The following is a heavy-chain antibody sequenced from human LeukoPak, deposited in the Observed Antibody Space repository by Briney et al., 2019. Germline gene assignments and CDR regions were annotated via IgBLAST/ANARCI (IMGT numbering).Heavy chain of an antibody. CDR1: GGSISSYY. Sequence: SETLSLTCTVSGGSISSYYWSWIRQPPGKGLEWIGYVYYSGSTNYNPSLKSRVTISVDTSKSQFSLKLTSVTAADTAVYYCARGGGSGRGNWFDPWGQGSPVIVSS. CDR3: ARGGGSGRGNWFDP. D-gene: IGHD3-10*01. V-gene: IGHV4-59*01. J-gene: IGHJ5*02. CDR2: VYYSGST.